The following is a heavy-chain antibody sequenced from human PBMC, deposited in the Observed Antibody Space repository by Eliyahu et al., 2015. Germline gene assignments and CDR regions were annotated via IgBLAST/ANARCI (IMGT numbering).Heavy chain of an antibody. J-gene: IGHJ3*02. V-gene: IGHV4-30-4*01. CDR1: GGSIXSGDYY. Sequence: QVQLQESGPGLVKPSXTLSLTXXVSGGSIXSGDYYWSWIRQPPGKGLEWIGYIYYSXSTYYNPXLKSRVTISVDTSKNQFSLKLSSVTAADTAVYYCARVLGFLEWSRNIDIWGQGTMVTVSS. CDR2: IYYSXST. CDR3: ARVLGFLEWSRNIDI. D-gene: IGHD3-3*01.